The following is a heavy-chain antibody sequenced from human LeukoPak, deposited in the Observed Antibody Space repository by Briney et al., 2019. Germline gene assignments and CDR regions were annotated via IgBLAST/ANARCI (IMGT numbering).Heavy chain of an antibody. V-gene: IGHV3-74*01. CDR3: ARREGYCSGGTCYFDN. J-gene: IGHJ4*02. CDR1: GSTFPTYW. D-gene: IGHD2-15*01. Sequence: PGGSLRLSCATSGSTFPTYWMHWVRQAPGKGLVWVSRVNSDGSRTDYADSVKGRFTVSRDNAKNTLYLQMNSLRAEDTAVYYCARREGYCSGGTCYFDNWGQGTLVTVSS. CDR2: VNSDGSRT.